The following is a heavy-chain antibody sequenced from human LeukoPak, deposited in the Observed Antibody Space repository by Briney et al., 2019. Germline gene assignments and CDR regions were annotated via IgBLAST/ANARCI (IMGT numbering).Heavy chain of an antibody. D-gene: IGHD1-26*01. Sequence: SETLSLTCTVSGGSISSYYWSWIRQPAGKGLEWIGRIYTSGSTNYNPSLESRVTMSVDTSKNQFSLKLSSVTAADTAVYYCARDSGSFQSYYYYMDVWGKGTTVTVSS. CDR3: ARDSGSFQSYYYYMDV. CDR1: GGSISSYY. V-gene: IGHV4-4*07. CDR2: IYTSGST. J-gene: IGHJ6*03.